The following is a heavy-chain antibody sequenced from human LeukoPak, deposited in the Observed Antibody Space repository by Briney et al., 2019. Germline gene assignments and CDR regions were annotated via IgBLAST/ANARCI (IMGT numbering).Heavy chain of an antibody. J-gene: IGHJ4*02. Sequence: GGSLRLSCAASGFTFSSYAMHWVRQAPGKGLEWVGVISYDGSNKYYADSVKGRFTISRDNSKNTLYLQMNSLRAEDTAVYYCARDSSGEGYFDYWGQGTLVTVSS. D-gene: IGHD3-22*01. CDR1: GFTFSSYA. V-gene: IGHV3-30-3*01. CDR2: ISYDGSNK. CDR3: ARDSSGEGYFDY.